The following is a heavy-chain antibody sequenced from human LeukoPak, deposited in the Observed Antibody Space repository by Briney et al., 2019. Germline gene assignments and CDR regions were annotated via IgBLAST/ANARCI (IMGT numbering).Heavy chain of an antibody. CDR3: ARDPSFTFGGVIGYFDY. CDR2: INPSGGST. J-gene: IGHJ4*02. V-gene: IGHV1-46*01. Sequence: ASVKVSCKASGYTFTSYYMHWVRQAPGQGLEWMGIINPSGGSTSYAQKFQGRVTMTRDTSTSTVYMELSSLRSEDTAVYYCARDPSFTFGGVIGYFDYWGQGTLVTVSS. CDR1: GYTFTSYY. D-gene: IGHD3-16*02.